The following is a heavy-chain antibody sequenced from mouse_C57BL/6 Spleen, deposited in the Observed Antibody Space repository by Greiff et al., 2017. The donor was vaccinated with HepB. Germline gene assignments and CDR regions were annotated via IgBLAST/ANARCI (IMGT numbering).Heavy chain of an antibody. J-gene: IGHJ2*01. Sequence: QVQLQQPGAELVKPGASVKMSCKASGYTFTSYWITWVKQRPGQGLEWIGDIYPGSGSTNYNEKFKSKATLTVDTSSSKAYMQLSSLTSEDSAVYYCARLHYYGSSLDYWGQGTTLTVSS. D-gene: IGHD1-1*01. CDR3: ARLHYYGSSLDY. CDR2: IYPGSGST. CDR1: GYTFTSYW. V-gene: IGHV1-55*01.